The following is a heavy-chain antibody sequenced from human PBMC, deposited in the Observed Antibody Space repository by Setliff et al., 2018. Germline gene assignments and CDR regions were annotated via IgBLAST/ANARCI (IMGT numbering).Heavy chain of an antibody. V-gene: IGHV1-8*03. CDR3: ARLYYYGSGINGMDV. CDR1: GYTFTSYD. J-gene: IGHJ6*02. Sequence: WASVKVSCKASGYTFTSYDINWVRQATGQGLEWMGWMNPNSGNTGYAQKFQGRVTITRNTSISTAYMELSSLRSEDTAVYYCARLYYYGSGINGMDVWGQGTTVTVSS. D-gene: IGHD3-10*01. CDR2: MNPNSGNT.